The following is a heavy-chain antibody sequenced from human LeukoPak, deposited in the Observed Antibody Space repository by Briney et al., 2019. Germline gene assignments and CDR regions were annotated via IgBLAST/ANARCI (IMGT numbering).Heavy chain of an antibody. J-gene: IGHJ3*02. CDR1: GFTFSSYA. CDR2: INWNGGST. Sequence: GGSLRLSCAASGFTFSSYAMSWVRQAPGKGLEWVSGINWNGGSTGYADSVKGRFTISRDNAKNSLYLQMNSLRAEDTALYYCAKGGYYDLDAFDIWGQGTMVTVSS. V-gene: IGHV3-20*04. CDR3: AKGGYYDLDAFDI. D-gene: IGHD1-26*01.